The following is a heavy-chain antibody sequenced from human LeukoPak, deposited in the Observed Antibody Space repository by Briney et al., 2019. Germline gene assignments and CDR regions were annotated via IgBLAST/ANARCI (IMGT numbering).Heavy chain of an antibody. Sequence: PSETLSLTCTVSGGSTSSYYWSWIRQPPGKGLEWIGYIYYSGSTNYNPSLKSRVTISVETSKNQFSLKLSSVTAADTAVYYCARDPSERYYYYMDVWGKGTTVTVSS. J-gene: IGHJ6*03. CDR3: ARDPSERYYYYMDV. V-gene: IGHV4-59*01. CDR1: GGSTSSYY. D-gene: IGHD1-1*01. CDR2: IYYSGST.